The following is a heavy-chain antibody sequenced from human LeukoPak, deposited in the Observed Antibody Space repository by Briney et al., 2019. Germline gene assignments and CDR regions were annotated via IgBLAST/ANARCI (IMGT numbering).Heavy chain of an antibody. CDR3: ARHEEEDGYNAKTPDY. CDR2: IHYRLPT. V-gene: IGHV4-39*01. J-gene: IGHJ4*02. D-gene: IGHD5-24*01. CDR1: GVSISGTNYY. Sequence: PSETLSLTRDVSGVSISGTNYYWGWLRQPPGMGLEWIGSIHYRLPTFYNPLLKSRVTISVDTSKNQISLRLRSVTAADTAVYYCARHEEEDGYNAKTPDYWGQGTLVTVSS.